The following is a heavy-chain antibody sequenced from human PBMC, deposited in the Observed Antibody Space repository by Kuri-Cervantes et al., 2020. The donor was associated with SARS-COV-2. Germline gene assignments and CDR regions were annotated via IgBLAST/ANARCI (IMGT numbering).Heavy chain of an antibody. CDR2: ISYDGNNK. CDR3: ARDMTFDEYGDYFCYYMDV. J-gene: IGHJ6*03. Sequence: GGSLRLSCAASHFTFSSYAFHWVRQAPGQGLEWVAAISYDGNNKYFTDSVRGRFTVSRDNSKSTLYLEMDGLRPEDTAVYYCARDMTFDEYGDYFCYYMDVWGKGTTVTVSS. V-gene: IGHV3-30*04. D-gene: IGHD3-16*01. CDR1: HFTFSSYA.